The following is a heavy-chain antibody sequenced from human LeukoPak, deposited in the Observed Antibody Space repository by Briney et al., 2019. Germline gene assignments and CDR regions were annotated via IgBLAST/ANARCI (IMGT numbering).Heavy chain of an antibody. D-gene: IGHD4-17*01. CDR1: GFTVSSNY. V-gene: IGHV3-53*05. Sequence: GGSLRLSCAASGFTVSSNYMSWVRQAPGKGLEWVSVIYSGGSTYYADSVKGRFTISRDNSKNTLYLQMNSLRGEDTAVYYCATIGGDYVSFDNWGQGTLVTVTS. J-gene: IGHJ4*02. CDR3: ATIGGDYVSFDN. CDR2: IYSGGST.